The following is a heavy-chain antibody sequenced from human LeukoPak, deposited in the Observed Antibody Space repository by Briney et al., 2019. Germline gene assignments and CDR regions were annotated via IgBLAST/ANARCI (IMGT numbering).Heavy chain of an antibody. Sequence: ASVKLSCKASGYTFTSYAMNWVRQAPGQGLEWMGWINTNTGNPTYAQGFTGRFVFSLDTSVSTAYLQICSLKAEDTAVYYCARYCSSTSCYSWFDPWGQGTLVTVSS. V-gene: IGHV7-4-1*01. CDR2: INTNTGNP. J-gene: IGHJ5*02. CDR3: ARYCSSTSCYSWFDP. CDR1: GYTFTSYA. D-gene: IGHD2-2*01.